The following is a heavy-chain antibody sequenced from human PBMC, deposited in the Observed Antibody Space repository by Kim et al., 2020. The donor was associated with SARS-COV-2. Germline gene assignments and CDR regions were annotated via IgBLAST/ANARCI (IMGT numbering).Heavy chain of an antibody. CDR2: ISSSSSSI. J-gene: IGHJ6*01. Sequence: GGSLRLSCAASGFTFSGYAMHWVRQAPGKGLEWVSGISSSSSSIYYADSVKGRFTISSDNAKNSLYLQMNSLRVEDAALYYCAKTERHSSSTSCCFYYCG. CDR1: GFTFSGYA. CDR3: AKTERHSSSTSCCFYYCG. V-gene: IGHV3-9*01. D-gene: IGHD2-2*01.